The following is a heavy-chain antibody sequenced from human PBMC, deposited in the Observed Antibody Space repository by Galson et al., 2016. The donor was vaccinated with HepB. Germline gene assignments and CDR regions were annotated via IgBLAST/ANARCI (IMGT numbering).Heavy chain of an antibody. Sequence: SLRLSCAASGFTVRSNYMSWVRQAPGKGLEWVSVFYSGGSTYYADSVKGRFTISRDNSKNTLYLQMNSLRAEDTAVYYCARAYHPYDSSGYHFDFWGQGTLVTVSS. D-gene: IGHD3-22*01. CDR1: GFTVRSNY. CDR3: ARAYHPYDSSGYHFDF. V-gene: IGHV3-53*01. J-gene: IGHJ4*02. CDR2: FYSGGST.